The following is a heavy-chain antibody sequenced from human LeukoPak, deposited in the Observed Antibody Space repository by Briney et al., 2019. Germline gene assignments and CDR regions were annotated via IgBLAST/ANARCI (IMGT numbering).Heavy chain of an antibody. Sequence: GASVKVSCKASGYTFTSYGISWVRQAPGQGLEWVGWISAYNGNTNYPQKLQGRVTMTTDTSTSTAYMELRSLRSDDTAVYYCARDMNSSGFGLSYFDYWGQGTLVTVSS. CDR1: GYTFTSYG. V-gene: IGHV1-18*01. CDR3: ARDMNSSGFGLSYFDY. J-gene: IGHJ4*02. D-gene: IGHD6-19*01. CDR2: ISAYNGNT.